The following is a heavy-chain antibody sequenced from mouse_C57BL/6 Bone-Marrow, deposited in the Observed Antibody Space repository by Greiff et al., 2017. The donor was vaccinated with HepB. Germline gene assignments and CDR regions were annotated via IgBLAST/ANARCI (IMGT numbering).Heavy chain of an antibody. Sequence: EVKLIESGGGLVKPGGSLKLSCAASGFTFSSYAMSWVRQTPEKRLEWVATISDGGSYTYYPDNVKGRFTISRDNAKNNLYLQMSHLKSEDTAMYYCARVVFDYWGQGTTLTVSS. V-gene: IGHV5-4*03. CDR3: ARVVFDY. CDR2: ISDGGSYT. CDR1: GFTFSSYA. J-gene: IGHJ2*01. D-gene: IGHD1-1*01.